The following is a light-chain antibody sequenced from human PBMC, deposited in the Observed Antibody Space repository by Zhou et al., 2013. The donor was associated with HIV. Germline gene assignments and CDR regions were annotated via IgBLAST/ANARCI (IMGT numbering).Light chain of an antibody. CDR3: QHYYSYPFT. CDR1: QGIRNE. V-gene: IGKV1-6*02. Sequence: AHQMTQSPSSLSASVGDRVTITCRASQGIRNELAWYQQKPGKAPKLLIYAASTLQSGVQSRFSGSGSGTDFTLTISCLQSEDFATYYCQHYYSYPFTFGPGTKVDIK. CDR2: AAS. J-gene: IGKJ3*01.